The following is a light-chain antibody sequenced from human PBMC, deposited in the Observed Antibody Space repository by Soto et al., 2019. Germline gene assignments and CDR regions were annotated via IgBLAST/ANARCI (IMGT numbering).Light chain of an antibody. V-gene: IGLV3-27*01. CDR3: YSAADNNPV. J-gene: IGLJ3*02. CDR2: KDS. CDR1: LLAKKY. Sequence: SYELTQPSSVSVSPGQTARITCSGDLLAKKYARWFQQKPGQAPVVVIYKDSERPSGIPERFSGSSSGTTVTLTISGAQVEDEADYYCYSAADNNPVFGGGTKVTVL.